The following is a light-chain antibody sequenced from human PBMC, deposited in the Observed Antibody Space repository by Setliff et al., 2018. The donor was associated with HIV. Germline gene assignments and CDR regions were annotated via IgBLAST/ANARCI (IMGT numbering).Light chain of an antibody. Sequence: ALTQPPYVSGAPGQSVTISCTGSTSDIGHYNRVSWYQQPPGAAPKLIMYEVSHRPSGVPDRFSGSKSDSTASLTISGLQPEDEADYYCSSYTTSITCGFGTGTKVT. J-gene: IGLJ1*01. CDR3: SSYTTSITCG. V-gene: IGLV2-18*02. CDR2: EVS. CDR1: TSDIGHYNR.